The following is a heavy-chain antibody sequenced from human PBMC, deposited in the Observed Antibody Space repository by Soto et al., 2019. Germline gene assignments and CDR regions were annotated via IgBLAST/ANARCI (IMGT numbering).Heavy chain of an antibody. V-gene: IGHV2-5*02. CDR2: IFWDDDK. Sequence: VSGPTLVNPTQTLTLTCTFSGFSLSTSGVAVGWIRQAPRKAPEWLAFIFWDDDKRYSPSLENRLTITKDTSKNQVVLTMTNMDPVDTATYYCASIFDFWSGYYFSYWGRGTPVTVSS. D-gene: IGHD3-3*01. CDR1: GFSLSTSGVA. J-gene: IGHJ4*02. CDR3: ASIFDFWSGYYFSY.